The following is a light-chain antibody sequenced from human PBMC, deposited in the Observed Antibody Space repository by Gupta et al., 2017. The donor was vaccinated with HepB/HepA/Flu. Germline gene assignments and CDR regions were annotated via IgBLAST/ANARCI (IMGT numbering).Light chain of an antibody. CDR1: SSDVGNYNY. CDR2: GIN. V-gene: IGLV2-11*01. J-gene: IGLJ1*01. CDR3: CSDASSYTFV. Sequence: QSALTQPPSVSGSPGQSVTISCTGTSSDVGNYNYVSWYQQHPGKSPIVMIYGINKRPSGVPVRFSASKSGNTASLTISVLAEEDDADYFYCSDASSYTFVFGTGTKLSVL.